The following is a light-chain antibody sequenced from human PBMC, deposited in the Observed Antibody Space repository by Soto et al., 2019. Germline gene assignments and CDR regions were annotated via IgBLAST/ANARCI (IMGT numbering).Light chain of an antibody. CDR2: VAS. CDR3: KQYGTSPPYT. Sequence: EIVLTQSPGTLSLSPGERATLYCRASQRVLSSYLAWYQQTPGQAPRLLIYVASSGVSGIPDRFCGRGSGTDFTLIISRVDPEGVVVYYWKQYGTSPPYTFGKGTKMNI. CDR1: QRVLSSY. V-gene: IGKV3-20*01. J-gene: IGKJ2*01.